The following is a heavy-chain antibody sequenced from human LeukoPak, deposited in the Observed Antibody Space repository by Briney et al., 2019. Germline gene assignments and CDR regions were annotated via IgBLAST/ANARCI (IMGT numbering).Heavy chain of an antibody. CDR1: GGSISAYY. J-gene: IGHJ4*02. V-gene: IGHV4-59*01. CDR2: IHYSGTT. CDR3: ARDLRGYSYGGDGY. Sequence: SETLSPTCTVSGGSISAYYWSWIRQPPGKGLEWIGYIHYSGTTNYYPSLKSRVTIALDTSKNQFSLKLNSVTAADTAVYYCARDLRGYSYGGDGYWGQGTLVTVSS. D-gene: IGHD5-18*01.